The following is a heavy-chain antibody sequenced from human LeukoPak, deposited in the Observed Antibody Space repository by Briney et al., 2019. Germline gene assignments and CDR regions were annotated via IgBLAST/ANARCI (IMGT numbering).Heavy chain of an antibody. CDR3: ARVRGDSSSWYGNWFDP. D-gene: IGHD6-13*01. J-gene: IGHJ5*02. CDR2: IYYSGST. CDR1: GGSTSSYY. V-gene: IGHV4-59*01. Sequence: SETLSLTCTVSGGSTSSYYWSWIRQPPGKGLEWIGYIYYSGSTNYNPSLKSRVTISVDTSKNQFSLKLSSVTAADTAVYYCARVRGDSSSWYGNWFDPWGQGTLVTVSS.